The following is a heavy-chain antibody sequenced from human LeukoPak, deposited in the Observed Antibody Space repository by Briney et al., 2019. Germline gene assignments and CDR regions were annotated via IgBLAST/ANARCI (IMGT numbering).Heavy chain of an antibody. Sequence: ASVTVSCKASGYSFSGNYMHWVRQALGQGLEWMAWINPNSGDTNYAQKFQGRVTVTRDTSTSTVYMEMSRLTYDDTAIYYCARAREVTGLTPWGQGNLVTVSS. CDR2: INPNSGDT. CDR3: ARAREVTGLTP. V-gene: IGHV1-2*02. CDR1: GYSFSGNY. J-gene: IGHJ5*02. D-gene: IGHD3-9*01.